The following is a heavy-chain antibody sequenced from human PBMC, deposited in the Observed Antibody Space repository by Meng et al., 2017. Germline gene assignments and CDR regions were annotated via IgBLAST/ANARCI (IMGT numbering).Heavy chain of an antibody. Sequence: EVHVLEAGGGWVHPWGYLKLPCGTSGFTFSSYDMHWVRQATGKGLEWVSAIGTAGDTYYPGSVKGRFTISRENAKNSLYLQMNSLRAGDTAVYYCARGVVRGVIYPQFDYWGQGTLVTVSS. CDR2: IGTAGDT. CDR3: ARGVVRGVIYPQFDY. V-gene: IGHV3-13*01. CDR1: GFTFSSYD. D-gene: IGHD3-10*01. J-gene: IGHJ4*02.